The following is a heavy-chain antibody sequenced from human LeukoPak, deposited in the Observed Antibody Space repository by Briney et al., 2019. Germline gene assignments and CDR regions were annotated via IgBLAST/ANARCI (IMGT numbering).Heavy chain of an antibody. J-gene: IGHJ4*02. D-gene: IGHD6-13*01. CDR1: GYTFTSYA. CDR2: INTNTGNP. V-gene: IGHV7-4-1*02. Sequence: LRASVKVSCKASGYTFTSYAMNWVRQAPGQGLEWMGWINTNTGNPTYAQGFTGRFVFSLDTSVSTAYLQISSLKAEDTAMYYCARPRSGIAAAAVDYWGQGTLVTVSS. CDR3: ARPRSGIAAAAVDY.